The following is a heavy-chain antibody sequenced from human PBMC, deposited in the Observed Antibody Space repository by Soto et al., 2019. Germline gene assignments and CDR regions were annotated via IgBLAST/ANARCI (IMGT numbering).Heavy chain of an antibody. Sequence: GESLKISCAASGFTFSSYAMSWVRQAPGKGLEWVSAISGSGGSTYYADSVKGRFTISRDNSKNTLYLQMNSLRAEDTAVYYCAKDSSTASSSWYGDYWGQGTLVTVSS. J-gene: IGHJ4*02. CDR3: AKDSSTASSSWYGDY. V-gene: IGHV3-23*01. CDR2: ISGSGGST. D-gene: IGHD6-13*01. CDR1: GFTFSSYA.